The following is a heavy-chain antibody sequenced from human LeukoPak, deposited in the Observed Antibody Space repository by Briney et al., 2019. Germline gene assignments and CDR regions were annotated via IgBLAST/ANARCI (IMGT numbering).Heavy chain of an antibody. CDR1: GYTFTGYY. J-gene: IGHJ5*02. D-gene: IGHD3-22*01. Sequence: ASVKLSCKASGYTFTGYYMHWVRQAPGQGLEWMGWINPNSGGTNYAQKLRGRVTMTRDTSISTAYMELSRLRSDDTAVYDRARAYYYDSSGYYYLSWFDPWGQGTLVTVSS. CDR3: ARAYYYDSSGYYYLSWFDP. V-gene: IGHV1-2*02. CDR2: INPNSGGT.